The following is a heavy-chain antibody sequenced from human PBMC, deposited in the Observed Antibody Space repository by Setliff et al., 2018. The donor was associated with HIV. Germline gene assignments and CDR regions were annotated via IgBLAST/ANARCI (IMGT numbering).Heavy chain of an antibody. CDR2: ISNTGNTI. Sequence: LRLSCAASGFTFSDYFMTWIRQAPGKGPEWASYISNTGNTIYYTDSVKGRFTISRDNAKNSLYLQMNSLRAEDTAFYFCARVSISFGVIIRYYFDYWGQGTLVTVSS. D-gene: IGHD3-3*01. J-gene: IGHJ4*02. V-gene: IGHV3-11*04. CDR1: GFTFSDYF. CDR3: ARVSISFGVIIRYYFDY.